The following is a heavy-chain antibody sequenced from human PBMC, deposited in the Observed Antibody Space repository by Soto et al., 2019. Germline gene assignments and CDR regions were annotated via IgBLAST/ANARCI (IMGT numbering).Heavy chain of an antibody. V-gene: IGHV1-69*01. D-gene: IGHD6-6*01. J-gene: IGHJ6*02. CDR2: IIPIFGTT. CDR3: ARDAPPYEYSRSLGRGMEV. Sequence: QVQLVQSGAEVKKPGSSVKVSCKASGGTFSTYGITWVRQAPGQGLEWMGGIIPIFGTTNYAQKFQGRVTVTADESTITPYMELSRLRSEDTAVYYCARDAPPYEYSRSLGRGMEVRGQGTKVTVSS. CDR1: GGTFSTYG.